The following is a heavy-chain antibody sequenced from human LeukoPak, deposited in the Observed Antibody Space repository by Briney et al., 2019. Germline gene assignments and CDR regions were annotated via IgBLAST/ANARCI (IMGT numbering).Heavy chain of an antibody. CDR2: ISGSGGST. D-gene: IGHD1-26*01. CDR3: AKDGVVGASPPYYFDY. J-gene: IGHJ4*02. V-gene: IGHV3-23*01. Sequence: GGSLRLSCAASGLTFSSYAMSWVRQAPGKGLEWVSAISGSGGSTYYADSVKGRFTISRDNSKNTLYLQMNSLRAEDTAVYYCAKDGVVGASPPYYFDYWGQGTLVTVSS. CDR1: GLTFSSYA.